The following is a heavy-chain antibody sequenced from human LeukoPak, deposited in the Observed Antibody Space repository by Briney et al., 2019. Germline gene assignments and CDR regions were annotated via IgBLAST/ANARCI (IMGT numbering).Heavy chain of an antibody. CDR3: ARQKVGDCSGGSCYPNAFDI. J-gene: IGHJ3*02. D-gene: IGHD2-15*01. CDR1: GGSISSYY. CDR2: IYYSGST. Sequence: SETLSLTCTVSGGSISSYYWSWVRQPPGKGLEWIGYIYYSGSTNYNPSLKSRVTISVDTSKNQFSLKLSSLTAADTAVYYCARQKVGDCSGGSCYPNAFDIWGQGTMVTVSS. V-gene: IGHV4-59*08.